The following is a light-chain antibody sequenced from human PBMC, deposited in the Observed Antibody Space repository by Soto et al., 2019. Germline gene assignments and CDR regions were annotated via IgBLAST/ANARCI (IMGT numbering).Light chain of an antibody. Sequence: DIQITQSPSSLSASVGDRVTITCRASQSVSNYLNWYQQKPGKAPTLLIYAASTLQSGVPSRISGSGSGTDFTLTISSLQPEDFATYYCQQDLRPPLTFGPGTKVDNK. V-gene: IGKV1-39*01. J-gene: IGKJ3*01. CDR3: QQDLRPPLT. CDR1: QSVSNY. CDR2: AAS.